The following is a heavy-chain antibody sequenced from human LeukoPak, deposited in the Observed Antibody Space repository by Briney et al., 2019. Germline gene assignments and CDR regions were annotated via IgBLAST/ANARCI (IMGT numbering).Heavy chain of an antibody. J-gene: IGHJ1*01. V-gene: IGHV1-46*01. CDR2: INPSGGST. CDR3: ARHPTWYDSSGYRAEYFQH. Sequence: ASVKVSCKASGYTFTSYYMHWVRQAPGQGLEWMGIINPSGGSTSYAQKFQGRVTMTRDTSTSTVCMELSSLRSEDTAVYYCARHPTWYDSSGYRAEYFQHWGQGTLVTVSS. CDR1: GYTFTSYY. D-gene: IGHD3-22*01.